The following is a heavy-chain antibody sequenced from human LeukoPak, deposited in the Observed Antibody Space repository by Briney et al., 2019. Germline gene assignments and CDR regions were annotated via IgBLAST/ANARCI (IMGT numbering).Heavy chain of an antibody. D-gene: IGHD3-10*01. V-gene: IGHV3-30*18. CDR3: AKDRFMVRGIIPTSYYYYDMDV. J-gene: IGHJ6*02. CDR1: GFTFSSFG. Sequence: TGGSLRLSCAASGFTFSSFGMHWVRQAPGKGLEWVAVISYDGSNPYYADSVKGRFTISRDNSRSTLYLQMNSLRAEDTAVYYCAKDRFMVRGIIPTSYYYYDMDVWGQGTTVTVSS. CDR2: ISYDGSNP.